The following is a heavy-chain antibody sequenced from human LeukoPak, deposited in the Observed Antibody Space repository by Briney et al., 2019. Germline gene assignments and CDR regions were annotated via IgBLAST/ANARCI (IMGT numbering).Heavy chain of an antibody. J-gene: IGHJ4*02. Sequence: KPGGSLRLSCAASGFTFSTYSMNWVRQAPGKGLEWVSSIISSTSDIYYADSVRGRFTISRDNAKNSLYLQMNSLRAEDTAVYYCARDLRGNGDFHAFDYWGQGTLVTVSS. CDR2: IISSTSDI. V-gene: IGHV3-21*01. D-gene: IGHD4-17*01. CDR1: GFTFSTYS. CDR3: ARDLRGNGDFHAFDY.